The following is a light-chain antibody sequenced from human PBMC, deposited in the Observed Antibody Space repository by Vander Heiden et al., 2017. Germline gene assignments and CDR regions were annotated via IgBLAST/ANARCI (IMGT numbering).Light chain of an antibody. CDR1: QSISRD. CDR3: QQYNYWPPS. CDR2: DTS. J-gene: IGKJ4*01. Sequence: EVELRQSLDTLSVSPGETATLSCRASQSISRDLAWYQQKPGQPPKLLIYDTSDRAAGLPARFSGSGSRTEFTLTISSLQSEDFAVYSCQQYNYWPPSFGGGTKVEIK. V-gene: IGKV3-15*01.